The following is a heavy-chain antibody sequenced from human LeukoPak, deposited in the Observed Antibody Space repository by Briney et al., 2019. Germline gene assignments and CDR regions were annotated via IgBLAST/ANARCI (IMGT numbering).Heavy chain of an antibody. D-gene: IGHD3-22*01. Sequence: SETLSLTCTVSGGSIRSYYWSWIRQPPGKGREWIGYIYYSGSTNYNPSLTSRVTISVDTSNEQFSLKLSSVTAAEPAVYYCARQGSSGYSRWFDPWGQGTLVTVSS. CDR2: IYYSGST. CDR3: ARQGSSGYSRWFDP. CDR1: GGSIRSYY. J-gene: IGHJ5*02. V-gene: IGHV4-59*08.